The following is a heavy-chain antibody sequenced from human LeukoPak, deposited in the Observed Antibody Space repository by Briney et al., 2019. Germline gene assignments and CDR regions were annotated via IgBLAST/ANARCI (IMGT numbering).Heavy chain of an antibody. Sequence: GGSLRLSCAASGFTVSSNYMSWVRQAPGKGLEWVSVIYSGGSTYYADSVKGRFTISRDNSKNALYLQMNSLRAEDTAVYYCAKDLEEFKQLPLNFDYWGQGTLVTVSS. J-gene: IGHJ4*02. CDR1: GFTVSSNY. D-gene: IGHD6-6*01. V-gene: IGHV3-53*05. CDR2: IYSGGST. CDR3: AKDLEEFKQLPLNFDY.